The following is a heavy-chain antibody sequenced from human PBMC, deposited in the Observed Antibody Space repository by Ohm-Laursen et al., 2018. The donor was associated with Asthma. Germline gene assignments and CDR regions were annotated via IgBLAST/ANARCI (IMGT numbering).Heavy chain of an antibody. CDR1: GFTFSSYG. CDR2: ISYDGSNK. CDR3: ARDLTVDTAIQYYFDY. Sequence: SSLRLSCSAPGFTFSSYGMHWVRQAPGKGLEWVAVISYDGSNKYYADSVKGRFTISRDNSKNTLYLQMNSLRAEDTAVYYCARDLTVDTAIQYYFDYWGQGTLVTVSS. D-gene: IGHD5-18*01. J-gene: IGHJ4*02. V-gene: IGHV3-30*03.